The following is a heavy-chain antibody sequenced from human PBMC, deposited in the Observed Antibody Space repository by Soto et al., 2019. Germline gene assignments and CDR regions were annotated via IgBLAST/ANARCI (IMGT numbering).Heavy chain of an antibody. V-gene: IGHV1-69*01. CDR1: GGTFSSYA. D-gene: IGHD2-8*01. Sequence: QVQLVQSGAEVKKPGSSVKVSCKASGGTFSSYAISWVRQAPGQGLEWMGGIIPIFGTANYAQKFQGRVTITADESTSTAYMALSSLRSEDTAVYYCARVREQVYATPLYYYYYGMDVWGQGTTVTVSS. CDR3: ARVREQVYATPLYYYYYGMDV. CDR2: IIPIFGTA. J-gene: IGHJ6*02.